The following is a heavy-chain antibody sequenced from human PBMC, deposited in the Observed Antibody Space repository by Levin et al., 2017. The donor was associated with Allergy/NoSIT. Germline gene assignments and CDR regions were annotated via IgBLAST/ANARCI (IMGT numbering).Heavy chain of an antibody. CDR3: ARVAAIVATIHGWFDP. CDR1: GFTLSSYA. J-gene: IGHJ5*02. V-gene: IGHV3-30-3*01. CDR2: ISYDGSNK. Sequence: HGESLKISCAASGFTLSSYAMHWVRQAPGKGLEWVAVISYDGSNKYYADSVKGRFTISRDNSKNTLYLQMNSLRAEDTAVYYCARVAAIVATIHGWFDPWGQGTLVTVSS. D-gene: IGHD5-12*01.